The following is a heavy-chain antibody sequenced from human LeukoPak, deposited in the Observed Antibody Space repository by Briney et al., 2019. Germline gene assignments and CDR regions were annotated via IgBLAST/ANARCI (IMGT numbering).Heavy chain of an antibody. J-gene: IGHJ4*02. Sequence: ASVKVSCKASGYTFTSYGISWVGQAPGQGLEWMGWIGAYNGNTNYAQKLQGRVTMTTDTSTSTAYMELRSLRSDDTAVYHCARARLSAVVSNYWGQGTLVTVSS. CDR2: IGAYNGNT. V-gene: IGHV1-18*01. D-gene: IGHD2-15*01. CDR3: ARARLSAVVSNY. CDR1: GYTFTSYG.